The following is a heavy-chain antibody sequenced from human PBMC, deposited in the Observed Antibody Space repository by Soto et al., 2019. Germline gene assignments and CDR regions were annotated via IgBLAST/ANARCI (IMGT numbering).Heavy chain of an antibody. CDR2: IWYDGSNK. J-gene: IGHJ5*02. CDR3: ARDHGVAAAGPGRFDP. Sequence: QVQLVESGGGVVQPGRSLRLSCAASGFTFSSYGMHWVRQAPGKGLEWVAVIWYDGSNKYYADSVKGRFTISRDNSKNTLYLQMNSLRAEDTAVYYCARDHGVAAAGPGRFDPWCQGTLVTVSS. V-gene: IGHV3-33*01. D-gene: IGHD6-13*01. CDR1: GFTFSSYG.